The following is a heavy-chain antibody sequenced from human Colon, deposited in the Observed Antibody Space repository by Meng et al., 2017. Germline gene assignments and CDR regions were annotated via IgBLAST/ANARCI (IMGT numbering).Heavy chain of an antibody. J-gene: IGHJ4*02. V-gene: IGHV4-4*02. CDR3: GRDQGRELINH. CDR1: GDSISSDIW. D-gene: IGHD1-7*01. Sequence: QEQGTGLVKPSGTLSLTCTVSGDSISSDIWWSWFRQPPGKGLEWIGEVYHRGDTNYNPSLKSRVDISVDKSKNQFYLSLFSVTAADTAVYYCGRDQGRELINHWGQGTLVTVSS. CDR2: VYHRGDT.